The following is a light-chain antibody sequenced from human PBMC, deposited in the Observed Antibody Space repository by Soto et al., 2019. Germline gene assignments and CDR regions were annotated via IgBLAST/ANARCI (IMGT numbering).Light chain of an antibody. CDR2: GAS. CDR3: QQYGSAPRT. V-gene: IGKV3-20*01. CDR1: QSVSSSY. Sequence: EIVLTQSPGTLSLSPGERATLSCRASQSVSSSYLAWYQQKPGQAPSLLIYGASSRATGIPDRFSGSGSGTDFALTISRLEPEDFAVYYCQQYGSAPRTFGQGTKVEIQ. J-gene: IGKJ1*01.